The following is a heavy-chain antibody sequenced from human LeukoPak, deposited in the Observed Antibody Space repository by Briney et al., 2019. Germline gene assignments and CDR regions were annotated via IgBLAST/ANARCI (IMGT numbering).Heavy chain of an antibody. V-gene: IGHV1-18*01. CDR1: GYTFISYG. D-gene: IGHD3-10*01. CDR3: ARDYRDVLLWFGELSK. CDR2: ISGYNGKT. Sequence: GASVKVSCKASGYTFISYGISWVRQAPGQGLEWMGWISGYNGKTNYAQKLQGRVTMTTDTSTSTAYMELRSLRSDDTAVYYCARDYRDVLLWFGELSKWGQGTLVTVSS. J-gene: IGHJ4*02.